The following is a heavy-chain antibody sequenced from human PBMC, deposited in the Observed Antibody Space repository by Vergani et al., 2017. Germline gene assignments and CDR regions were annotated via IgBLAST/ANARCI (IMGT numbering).Heavy chain of an antibody. CDR1: GFTFSTYA. CDR2: LTGGGGST. V-gene: IGHV3-23*01. D-gene: IGHD1-26*01. Sequence: EVQLLESGGSLKQPGGSVRLPCAASGFTFSTYAMHWVRHAPGKGLAWVSALTGGGGSTYYADSFKGRFIISRDNSRDTLYLQINTLRPEDTATHYCVNDAGSYENFFDSWGQGTLVTVSS. CDR3: VNDAGSYENFFDS. J-gene: IGHJ4*02.